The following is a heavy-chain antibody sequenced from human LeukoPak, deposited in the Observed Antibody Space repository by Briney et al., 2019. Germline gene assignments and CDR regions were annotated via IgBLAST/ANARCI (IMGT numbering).Heavy chain of an antibody. CDR3: ARDFGRHPYGSGSGGNYFDY. Sequence: ASVEVFCKASGYTFTSFGISWVRQAPGQGPEWMGWISAYNGNTTYAQKLQGRVTMTTDTSTSTAYMELRSLRSDDTAVYYCARDFGRHPYGSGSGGNYFDYWGQGTLVTVSS. CDR1: GYTFTSFG. D-gene: IGHD3-10*01. J-gene: IGHJ4*02. CDR2: ISAYNGNT. V-gene: IGHV1-18*01.